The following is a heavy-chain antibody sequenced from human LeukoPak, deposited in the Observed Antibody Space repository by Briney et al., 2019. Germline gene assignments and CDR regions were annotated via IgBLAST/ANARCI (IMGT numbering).Heavy chain of an antibody. D-gene: IGHD3-3*01. CDR1: AFTVSSNY. V-gene: IGHV3-53*01. J-gene: IGHJ3*02. CDR2: IYSGGST. Sequence: GGSLRLSCAASAFTVSSNYMSWVRQAPGKGLEWVSVIYSGGSTYYADSVKGRFTISRDNSKNTLYLQMNSLRAEDTAVYYCAKVRTIFGVVITDAFDIWGQGTMVTVSS. CDR3: AKVRTIFGVVITDAFDI.